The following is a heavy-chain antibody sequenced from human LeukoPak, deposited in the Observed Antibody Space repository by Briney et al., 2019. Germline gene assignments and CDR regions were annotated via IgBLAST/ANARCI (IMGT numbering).Heavy chain of an antibody. CDR2: MNPNSGNT. CDR1: GYTFTSYD. D-gene: IGHD3-22*01. Sequence: ASVKVSCKASGYTFTSYDINWVRQATGQGLEWMGWMNPNSGNTGCAQKFQGRVTMTRNTSISTAYMELSSLRSEDTAVYYCARSHDSSGYSFDYWGQGTLVTVSS. V-gene: IGHV1-8*01. CDR3: ARSHDSSGYSFDY. J-gene: IGHJ4*02.